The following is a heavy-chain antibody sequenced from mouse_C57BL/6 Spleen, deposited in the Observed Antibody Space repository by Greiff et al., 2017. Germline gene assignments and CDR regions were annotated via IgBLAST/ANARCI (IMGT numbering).Heavy chain of an antibody. V-gene: IGHV5-17*01. CDR1: GFTFSDYG. Sequence: EVKLVESGGGLVKPGGSLKLSCAASGFTFSDYGMHWVRQAPEKGLEWVAYISSGSSTIYYADTVKGRFTSSRDNAKNTLFLQMTSLRSEDTAMYYCARLYYYAMDYWGQGTSVTVSS. CDR2: ISSGSSTI. J-gene: IGHJ4*01. CDR3: ARLYYYAMDY. D-gene: IGHD2-12*01.